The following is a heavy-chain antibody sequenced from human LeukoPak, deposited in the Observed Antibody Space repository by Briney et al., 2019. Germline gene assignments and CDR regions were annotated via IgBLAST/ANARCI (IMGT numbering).Heavy chain of an antibody. V-gene: IGHV3-74*01. CDR2: TNSDGSST. D-gene: IGHD5-24*01. CDR1: GFTFSSYW. CDR3: ARGDGYNLVDY. J-gene: IGHJ4*02. Sequence: GGSLRLSCAASGFTFSSYWMHWVRQAPGKGLVWVSRTNSDGSSTSYADSVKGRFTISRDNAKNTLYLQMNSLRAEDTAVYYCARGDGYNLVDYWGQGTLVTVSS.